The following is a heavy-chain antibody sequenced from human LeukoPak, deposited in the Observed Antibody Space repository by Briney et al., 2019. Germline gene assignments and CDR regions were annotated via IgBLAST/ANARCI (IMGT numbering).Heavy chain of an antibody. V-gene: IGHV3-48*03. CDR2: ISSSGSTI. J-gene: IGHJ4*02. D-gene: IGHD3-10*01. Sequence: GGSLRLSCAASGFTFSSYEMNWVRQAPGKGLEWVSYISSSGSTIYYADSVKGRFTISRDNAKNSLYLQMNSLRAEDTAVYYCAKDLLWFGELLGSSFDYWGQGTLVTVSS. CDR3: AKDLLWFGELLGSSFDY. CDR1: GFTFSSYE.